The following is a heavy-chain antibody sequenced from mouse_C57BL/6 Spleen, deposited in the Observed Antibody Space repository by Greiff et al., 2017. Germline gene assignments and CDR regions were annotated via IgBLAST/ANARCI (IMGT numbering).Heavy chain of an antibody. CDR1: GFNIKDDY. V-gene: IGHV14-4*01. D-gene: IGHD1-1*01. J-gene: IGHJ4*01. CDR3: NSCLLRSLIAMDY. Sequence: EVKLMESGAELVRPGASVKLSCTASGFNIKDDYMHWVKQRPEQGLEWIGWIDPENGDTEYASKFQGKATITADTSSNTAYLQLSSLTSEDTAVXDGNSCLLRSLIAMDYWGQGTSVTVSS. CDR2: IDPENGDT.